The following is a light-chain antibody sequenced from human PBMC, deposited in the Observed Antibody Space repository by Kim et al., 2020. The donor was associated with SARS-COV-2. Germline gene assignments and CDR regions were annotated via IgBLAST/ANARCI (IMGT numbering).Light chain of an antibody. Sequence: IQLTQSPSSLSASVGDRVTITCRASQGMSSYLAWYQQKPGTAPNLLIYATSNLESGVPSRFSASGSGTDFTLTISSQQPEDFATYYCQHFDSFGGGTKLEI. CDR2: ATS. V-gene: IGKV1-9*01. CDR1: QGMSSY. J-gene: IGKJ4*01. CDR3: QHFDS.